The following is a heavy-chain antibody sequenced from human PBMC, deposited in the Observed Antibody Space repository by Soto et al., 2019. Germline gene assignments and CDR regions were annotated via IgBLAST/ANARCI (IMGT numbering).Heavy chain of an antibody. J-gene: IGHJ6*02. D-gene: IGHD2-8*01. CDR3: ARGLSITNTFYYYYAMDA. CDR2: INHSGST. Sequence: SETLSLTCAIYGGSFSRYYWNWIRQPPGEGLEWIGEINHSGSTNYNPSLKSRVTISVDTSRNQFSLKLSSVTAADTAVYYCARGLSITNTFYYYYAMDAWGQGTTVTVSS. V-gene: IGHV4-34*01. CDR1: GGSFSRYY.